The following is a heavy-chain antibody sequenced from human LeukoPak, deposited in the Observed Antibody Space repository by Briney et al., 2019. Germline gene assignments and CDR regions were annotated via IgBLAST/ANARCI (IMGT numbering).Heavy chain of an antibody. CDR2: IYYSGST. D-gene: IGHD4-23*01. J-gene: IGHJ6*03. Sequence: SETLSLTCTVSGGSISSSSYYWGWIRQPPGKGLEWIGSIYYSGSTYYNPSLKSRVTISVDTSKNQFSLKLSSVTAADTAVYYCARGATVVTLYYYYYMDVWGKGTTVTVSS. V-gene: IGHV4-39*07. CDR1: GGSISSSSYY. CDR3: ARGATVVTLYYYYYMDV.